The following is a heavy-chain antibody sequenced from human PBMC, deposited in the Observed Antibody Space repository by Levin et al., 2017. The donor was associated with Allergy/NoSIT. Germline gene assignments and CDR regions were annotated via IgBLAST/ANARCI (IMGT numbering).Heavy chain of an antibody. J-gene: IGHJ4*02. CDR1: RLTVSSNY. Sequence: GGSLRLSCAASRLTVSSNYMTWVRQAPGRGLELVSAIYSGGNTFNADSVKGRFTISRDNSKNTLYLQMNSLRVEDTAVYYCASRPGAAAGPLDYWGQGTLVTVSS. CDR3: ASRPGAAAGPLDY. CDR2: IYSGGNT. V-gene: IGHV3-66*01. D-gene: IGHD6-13*01.